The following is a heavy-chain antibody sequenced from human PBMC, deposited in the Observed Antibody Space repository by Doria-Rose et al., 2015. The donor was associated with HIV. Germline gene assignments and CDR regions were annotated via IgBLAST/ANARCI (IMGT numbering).Heavy chain of an antibody. D-gene: IGHD6-13*01. CDR3: ARIKSSRWYHKYYFDF. CDR1: GVSLSSPGMG. J-gene: IGHJ4*02. Sequence: ESGPVLVKPTETLTLTCTVSGVSLSSPGMGVSWIRQPPGKALEWLANIFPDDGRSYQTSLKSRLTIARGTSKSQVVLTMTDMDPVDTATYYCARIKSSRWYHKYYFDFWGRGTLVIVSA. V-gene: IGHV2-26*01. CDR2: IFPDDGR.